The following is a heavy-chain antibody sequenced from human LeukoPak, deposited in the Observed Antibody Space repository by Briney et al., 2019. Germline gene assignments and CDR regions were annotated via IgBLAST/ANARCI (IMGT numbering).Heavy chain of an antibody. J-gene: IGHJ4*02. CDR1: GYTFTGYY. Sequence: ASVKVSCKASGYTFTGYYMHWVRQAPGQGLEWMGWINPNSGGTNYAQKFQGRVTMTRDTSISTAYMELSRLRSDDTAVYYCARTKPAVVATPVYWGQGTLVTVSS. CDR3: ARTKPAVVATPVY. D-gene: IGHD2-21*01. V-gene: IGHV1-2*02. CDR2: INPNSGGT.